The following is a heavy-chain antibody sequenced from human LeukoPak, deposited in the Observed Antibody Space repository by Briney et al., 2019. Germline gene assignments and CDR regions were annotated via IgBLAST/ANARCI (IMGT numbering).Heavy chain of an antibody. CDR2: IRYDGSNK. CDR3: AKAIHSSSSGVVDY. CDR1: GFIFSNYA. J-gene: IGHJ4*02. V-gene: IGHV3-30*02. Sequence: PGGSLRLXCAASGFIFSNYAMHWVRQAPGKELEWVTFIRYDGSNKYYAESVKGRFTISRDNSKNTLYLQMNSLRAEDTAVYYCAKAIHSSSSGVVDYWGQGTLVTVSS. D-gene: IGHD6-6*01.